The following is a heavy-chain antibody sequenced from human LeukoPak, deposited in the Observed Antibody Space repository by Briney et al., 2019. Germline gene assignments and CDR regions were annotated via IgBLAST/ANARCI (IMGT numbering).Heavy chain of an antibody. D-gene: IGHD3-3*01. J-gene: IGHJ4*01. CDR2: IYTSGST. CDR1: GGSISSYY. Sequence: SETLSLTCTVSGGSISSYYWSWIRQPAGKGLEWIGRIYTSGSTNYNPSLKSRVTMSVDTSKNQFSLKLSSVTAADTAVYYCAREDFWSGYYTHDYXXXGTLVTVSS. CDR3: AREDFWSGYYTHDY. V-gene: IGHV4-4*07.